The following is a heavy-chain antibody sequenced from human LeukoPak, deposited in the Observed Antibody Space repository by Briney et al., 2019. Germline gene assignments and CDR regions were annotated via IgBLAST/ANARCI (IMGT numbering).Heavy chain of an antibody. CDR2: ISGSSGST. CDR3: AKGGDSISWFRGNWFDS. Sequence: PGGSLRLSCAASGFTFSSYAMSWVRQAPGKGLEWVSAISGSSGSTYYADSVKGRFTISRDNSNSTLYLQMNTLGAEDTATYYCAKGGDSISWFRGNWFDSWGQGTLVTVSS. J-gene: IGHJ5*01. CDR1: GFTFSSYA. V-gene: IGHV3-23*01. D-gene: IGHD6-13*01.